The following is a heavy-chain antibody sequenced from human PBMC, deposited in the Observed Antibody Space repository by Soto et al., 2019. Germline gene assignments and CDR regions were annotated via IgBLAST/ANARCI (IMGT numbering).Heavy chain of an antibody. V-gene: IGHV1-18*01. CDR3: AREAAAGTLDF. J-gene: IGHJ4*02. Sequence: SVKVSCKASGYTFTSYGISWVRQAPGQGLEWMGWISAYNGNTNHAQNLQGRVTVTTDTSTSTAYMELRSLRSDDTAVYYCAREAAAGTLDFPGQGTLHIVSS. CDR1: GYTFTSYG. D-gene: IGHD6-13*01. CDR2: ISAYNGNT.